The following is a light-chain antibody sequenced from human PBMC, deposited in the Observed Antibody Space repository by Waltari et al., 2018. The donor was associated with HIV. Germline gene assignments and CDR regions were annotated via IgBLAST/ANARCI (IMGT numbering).Light chain of an antibody. CDR3: ATWDDSLNGDVV. CDR1: SSNIGSNT. CDR2: RNN. J-gene: IGLJ2*01. V-gene: IGLV1-44*01. Sequence: QSVLTQPPSASGTPGQRVTISCSGSSSNIGSNTVNWYQQPPGTAPKLLIYRNNQRPSGVPDRFSGSKSGTSASLAISGLQSEDEADYYCATWDDSLNGDVVFGGGTKLTVL.